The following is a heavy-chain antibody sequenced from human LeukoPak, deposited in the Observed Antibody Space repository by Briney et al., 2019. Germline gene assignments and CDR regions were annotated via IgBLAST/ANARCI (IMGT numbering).Heavy chain of an antibody. Sequence: SETLSLTCAVSGASISSTNWWTWVRQPPGKGLEWIGEIYHSGTTNYKSSLKSRVTMSVDNSKNQFSLKLSSVTAADTAVYYCARMLAARPDDDRWGQGTLVTVSS. J-gene: IGHJ5*02. D-gene: IGHD6-6*01. CDR1: GASISSTNW. V-gene: IGHV4-4*02. CDR2: IYHSGTT. CDR3: ARMLAARPDDDR.